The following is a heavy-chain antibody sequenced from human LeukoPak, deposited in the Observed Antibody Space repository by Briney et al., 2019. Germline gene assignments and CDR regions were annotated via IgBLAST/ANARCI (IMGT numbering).Heavy chain of an antibody. J-gene: IGHJ4*02. CDR2: INPNSGGT. CDR3: AKDAIVRDYSNSDY. CDR1: GYTFTNYY. Sequence: ASLKVSSKPSGYTFTNYYIHWVRQAPGQGLEWMGWINPNSGGTNYVQKFQGRVTMTRDTSISTAYMELSRLTSDDTAVYYCAKDAIVRDYSNSDYWGQGTLVTVSS. V-gene: IGHV1-2*02. D-gene: IGHD4-11*01.